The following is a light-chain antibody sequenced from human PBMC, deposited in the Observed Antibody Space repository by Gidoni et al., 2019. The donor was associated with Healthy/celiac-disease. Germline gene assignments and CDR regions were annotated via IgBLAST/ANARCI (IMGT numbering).Light chain of an antibody. CDR2: GAS. CDR3: QQYNNWPSWT. CDR1: QSVSSN. V-gene: IGKV3-15*01. J-gene: IGKJ1*01. Sequence: EIVMTQSPATLSVSPGERATLSCRASQSVSSNLAWYQQKPGQAPRLLIYGASTRATGIPARFSGSGPGTEFTLTISSLQSEDFAVYYCQQYNNWPSWTFXQXTKVEIK.